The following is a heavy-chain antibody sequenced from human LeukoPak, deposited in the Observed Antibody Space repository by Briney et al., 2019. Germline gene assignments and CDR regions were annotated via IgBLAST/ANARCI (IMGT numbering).Heavy chain of an antibody. CDR3: ARVYSSGWYSDY. V-gene: IGHV3-48*02. J-gene: IGHJ4*02. Sequence: GGSLRRSRAASGLTFSSYSMNWVRQAPGKGLEWVAYITSSGGTMYYADSVKGRFTICRDNAKNSLYLQMNSLRDEDTAVYYCARVYSSGWYSDYWGEGTQVTVSS. CDR1: GLTFSSYS. CDR2: ITSSGGTM. D-gene: IGHD6-19*01.